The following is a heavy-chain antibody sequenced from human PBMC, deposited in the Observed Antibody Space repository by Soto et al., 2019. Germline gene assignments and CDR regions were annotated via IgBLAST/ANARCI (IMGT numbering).Heavy chain of an antibody. V-gene: IGHV1-18*01. Sequence: ASVKVSCKASGYTFTSYGISWVRQAPGQGLEWMGWISAYNGNTNYAQKLQGRVTMTTDTSTSTAYMELRGLRSDDTAVYYCARAYYDILTGYYRLNGWFDPWGQGTLVTVSS. CDR2: ISAYNGNT. D-gene: IGHD3-9*01. CDR1: GYTFTSYG. J-gene: IGHJ5*02. CDR3: ARAYYDILTGYYRLNGWFDP.